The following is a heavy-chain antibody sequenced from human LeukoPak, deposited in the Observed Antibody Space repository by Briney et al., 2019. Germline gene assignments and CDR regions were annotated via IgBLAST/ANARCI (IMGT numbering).Heavy chain of an antibody. J-gene: IGHJ4*02. CDR1: GFIFSTYG. D-gene: IGHD4-23*01. Sequence: GGSLRLSCADSGFIFSTYGMHWVRQAPGKGLEWVAFIRYDGSNKNYADSVKGRFTISRDNSKNTQYLQMNSLRAEDTAVNYCAKGGRVRWFFDYWGQGTLVTVSS. V-gene: IGHV3-30*02. CDR3: AKGGRVRWFFDY. CDR2: IRYDGSNK.